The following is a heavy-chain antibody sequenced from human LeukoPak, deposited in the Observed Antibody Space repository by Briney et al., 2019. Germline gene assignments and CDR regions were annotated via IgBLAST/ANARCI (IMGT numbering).Heavy chain of an antibody. CDR3: ARDLLVTNWFDP. Sequence: GGSLRLSCAASGFTFSSYWMPWVRQAPGKGLVWVSRINSDGTNTNYADSVKGRFTISRDNAKNTLFLQMNSLRAEDTAVYYCARDLLVTNWFDPWGQGTLVTVSS. V-gene: IGHV3-74*01. J-gene: IGHJ5*02. CDR1: GFTFSSYW. CDR2: INSDGTNT. D-gene: IGHD3-10*01.